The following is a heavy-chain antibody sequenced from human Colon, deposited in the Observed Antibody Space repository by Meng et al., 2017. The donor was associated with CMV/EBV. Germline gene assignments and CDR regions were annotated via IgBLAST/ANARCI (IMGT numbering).Heavy chain of an antibody. CDR2: IYADGRST. J-gene: IGHJ4*02. CDR3: TKEDSSGWYRTFES. CDR1: GFTFSNFA. Sequence: GESLKISCRGSGFTFSNFAMSWVRQAPGKGPEWISVIYADGRSTNYADSVKGRLTISRDNAQKTLYLQMNSLTAEDTALYYCTKEDSSGWYRTFESWGQGTLVTVSS. V-gene: IGHV3-23*03. D-gene: IGHD6-19*01.